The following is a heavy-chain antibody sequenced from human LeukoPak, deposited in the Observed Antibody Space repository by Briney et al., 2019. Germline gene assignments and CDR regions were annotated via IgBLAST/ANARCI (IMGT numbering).Heavy chain of an antibody. CDR2: IIPIFGTA. D-gene: IGHD6-6*01. CDR1: GGTFSSYA. J-gene: IGHJ4*02. CDR3: AREGGIAARPMDY. V-gene: IGHV1-69*13. Sequence: ASVKVSCKASGGTFSSYAISWVRQAPGQGLEWMGGIIPIFGTANYAQKFQGRVTITADEPTSTAYMELSSLRSEDTAVYYCAREGGIAARPMDYWGQGTLVTVSS.